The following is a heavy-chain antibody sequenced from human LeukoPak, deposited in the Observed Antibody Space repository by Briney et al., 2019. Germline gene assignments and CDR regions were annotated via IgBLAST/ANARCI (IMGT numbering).Heavy chain of an antibody. J-gene: IGHJ4*02. CDR2: IYSGGST. D-gene: IGHD5-24*01. Sequence: GGSLRLSCVASGFTFSYPWMSWVRQAPGKGLEWVSVIYSGGSTYYADSVKGRFTISRDNSKNTLYLQMNSLRAEDTAVYYCARDVGGRGDYWGQGTLVTVSS. V-gene: IGHV3-53*01. CDR1: GFTFSYPW. CDR3: ARDVGGRGDY.